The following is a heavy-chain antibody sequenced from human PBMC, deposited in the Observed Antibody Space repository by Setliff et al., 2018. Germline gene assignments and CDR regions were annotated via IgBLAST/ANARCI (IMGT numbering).Heavy chain of an antibody. Sequence: GGSLRLSCAASGFTFSSYSMNWVRQAPGKGLEWVSYISSSSSTIYYADSVKGRFTISRDNAKNSLYLQTNSLRAEDTAVYYCARGPYSSSWYALRPLEGLNDYWGQGTLVTVSS. CDR2: ISSSSSTI. V-gene: IGHV3-48*01. CDR3: ARGPYSSSWYALRPLEGLNDY. D-gene: IGHD6-13*01. CDR1: GFTFSSYS. J-gene: IGHJ4*02.